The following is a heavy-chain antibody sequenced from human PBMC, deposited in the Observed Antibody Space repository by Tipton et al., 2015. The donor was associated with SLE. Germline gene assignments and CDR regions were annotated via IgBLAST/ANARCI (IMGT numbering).Heavy chain of an antibody. CDR1: GGSISSSSYY. CDR2: IYYSGST. CDR3: ASPLSRDY. J-gene: IGHJ4*02. V-gene: IGHV4-39*01. Sequence: TLSLTCAVSGGSISSSSYYWGWIRQPPGKGLEWIGSIYYSGSTYYNPSLKSRVTISVDTSKNQFSLKLSSVTAADTAVYYCASPLSRDYWGQGTLVTVSS.